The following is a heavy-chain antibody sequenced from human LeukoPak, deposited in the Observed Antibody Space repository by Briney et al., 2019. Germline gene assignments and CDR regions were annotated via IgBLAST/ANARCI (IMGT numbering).Heavy chain of an antibody. D-gene: IGHD3-16*01. CDR2: ISSSSSYI. J-gene: IGHJ5*02. CDR1: GFTFSSYS. V-gene: IGHV3-21*01. Sequence: PGGSLRLSCAASGFTFSSYSMNWVRQAPGKGLEWVSSISSSSSYIYYADSVKGRFTISRDNAKNSLYLLMNSLRAEDTAVYYCARAFSRSLSNWFDPWGQGTLVTVSS. CDR3: ARAFSRSLSNWFDP.